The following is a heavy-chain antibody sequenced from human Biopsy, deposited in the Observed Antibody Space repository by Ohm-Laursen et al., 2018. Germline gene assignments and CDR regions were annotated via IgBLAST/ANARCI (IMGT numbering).Heavy chain of an antibody. J-gene: IGHJ4*02. CDR2: IIAVSGLV. D-gene: IGHD3-3*01. CDR3: ATPFQYYDSWGGYPPFDH. V-gene: IGHV1-69*10. Sequence: SVKVSCKASGGTFSNYAISWVRQAPGEGLEWMGGIIAVSGLVNYAPKFQGGVSITADKSTTTAYMELSNLKSEDTAVYSSATPFQYYDSWGGYPPFDHWGQGTLVTVSS. CDR1: GGTFSNYA.